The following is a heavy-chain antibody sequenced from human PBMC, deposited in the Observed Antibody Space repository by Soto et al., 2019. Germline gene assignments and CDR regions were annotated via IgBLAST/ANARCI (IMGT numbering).Heavy chain of an antibody. J-gene: IGHJ6*02. Sequence: KPSETLSLTCTVSGGSISSSSYYWGWIRQPPGKGLEWIGSIYYSGSTYYNPSLKSRVTISVDTSKNQFSLKLSSVTAADTAVYYCARLGPRVAHYYYYGMDVWGQGTTVTVSS. D-gene: IGHD5-12*01. CDR1: GGSISSSSYY. CDR2: IYYSGST. V-gene: IGHV4-39*01. CDR3: ARLGPRVAHYYYYGMDV.